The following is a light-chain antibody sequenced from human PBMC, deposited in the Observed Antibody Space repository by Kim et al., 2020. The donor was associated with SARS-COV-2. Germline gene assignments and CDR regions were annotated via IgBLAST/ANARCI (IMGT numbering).Light chain of an antibody. CDR2: AAS. Sequence: AIQMTQSPSSLSASVGDRVTITCRASQGIRNDLGWYQQKPGKAPKLLIYAASSLQSGVPSRFSGGGSGRDFTLTISSLQPEDFATYYCLRDYNYPPTFGQGSKVDIK. CDR3: LRDYNYPPT. V-gene: IGKV1-6*01. CDR1: QGIRND. J-gene: IGKJ1*01.